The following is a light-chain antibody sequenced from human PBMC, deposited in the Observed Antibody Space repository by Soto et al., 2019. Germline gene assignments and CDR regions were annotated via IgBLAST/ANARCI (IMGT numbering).Light chain of an antibody. Sequence: DIQMTQSPSSLSASVGDRITITCRPSQTISSYLNWYQQKPGKPPKLLIYGASSLQTGVPSRFSGSGSGTDFTLTISSLQPEDFATYYCQQYSSYPSLTFGGGTKVDIK. CDR2: GAS. CDR1: QTISSY. CDR3: QQYSSYPSLT. J-gene: IGKJ4*01. V-gene: IGKV1-39*01.